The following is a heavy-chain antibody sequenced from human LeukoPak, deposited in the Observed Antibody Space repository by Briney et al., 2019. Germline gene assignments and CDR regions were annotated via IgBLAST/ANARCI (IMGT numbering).Heavy chain of an antibody. CDR2: IYHSGST. J-gene: IGHJ4*02. Sequence: SETLSLTCTVSGYSISSGYYWGWIRQPPGKGLEWIGSIYHSGSTYYNPSLKSRVTISVDTSKNQFSLKLSSVTAADTAVYYCARAPDTLTGYSQDYWGQGTLVTVSS. D-gene: IGHD3-9*01. CDR1: GYSISSGYY. CDR3: ARAPDTLTGYSQDY. V-gene: IGHV4-38-2*02.